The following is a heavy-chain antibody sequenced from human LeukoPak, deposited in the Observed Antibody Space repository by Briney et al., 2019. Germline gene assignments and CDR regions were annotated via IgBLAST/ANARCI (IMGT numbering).Heavy chain of an antibody. CDR2: ISSSSSYI. V-gene: IGHV3-21*01. D-gene: IGHD3-22*01. CDR1: GFTFSSYS. Sequence: TPGGSLRLSCAASGFTFSSYSMNWVRQAPGKGLEWVSSISSSSSYIYYADSVKGRFTISRDNAKNSLYLQMNSLRAEDTAVYYCARDPGYYDSSGYHGYWGQGTLVTVSS. J-gene: IGHJ4*02. CDR3: ARDPGYYDSSGYHGY.